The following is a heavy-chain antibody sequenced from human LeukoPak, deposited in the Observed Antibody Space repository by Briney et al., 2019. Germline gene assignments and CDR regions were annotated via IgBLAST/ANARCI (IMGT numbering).Heavy chain of an antibody. Sequence: PGGSLRLSCAASGFTFNTYSMNWVRQAPGKGLEWVPYISDSSGTIYYADSVKCRFTISRDNAKNSLYLQMNSLRAEDTAVYYCARGPYGDYVDALDYWGQGTLVTVSS. V-gene: IGHV3-48*01. J-gene: IGHJ4*02. D-gene: IGHD4-17*01. CDR1: GFTFNTYS. CDR2: ISDSSGTI. CDR3: ARGPYGDYVDALDY.